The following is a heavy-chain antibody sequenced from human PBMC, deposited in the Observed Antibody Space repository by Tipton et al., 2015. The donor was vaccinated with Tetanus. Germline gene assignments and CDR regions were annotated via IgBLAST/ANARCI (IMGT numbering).Heavy chain of an antibody. J-gene: IGHJ3*02. CDR3: ARPRLLMVYADAFDI. Sequence: TLSLTCTVSGGSISSSSYYWGWIRQPPGKGLEWIGSIYYSGSTYYNPSLKSRVTISVDTSKNQFSLKLSSVTAADTAVYYCARPRLLMVYADAFDIWGQGTMVTVSS. CDR2: IYYSGST. V-gene: IGHV4-39*01. CDR1: GGSISSSSYY. D-gene: IGHD2-8*01.